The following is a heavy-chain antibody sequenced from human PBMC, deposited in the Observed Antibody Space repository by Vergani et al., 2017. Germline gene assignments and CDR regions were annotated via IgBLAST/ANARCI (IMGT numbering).Heavy chain of an antibody. V-gene: IGHV3-30*18. CDR2: ISYDGSNK. CDR3: AKGQIVVPLLSAFDY. CDR1: GFTFSSYG. Sequence: VQLVESGGGLVKPGGSLRLSCAASGFTFSSYGMHWVRQAPGKGLEWVAVISYDGSNKYYADSVKGRFTISRDNSKNTLYLQMNSLRAEDTAVYYCAKGQIVVPLLSAFDYWGQGTLVTVSS. J-gene: IGHJ4*02. D-gene: IGHD3-22*01.